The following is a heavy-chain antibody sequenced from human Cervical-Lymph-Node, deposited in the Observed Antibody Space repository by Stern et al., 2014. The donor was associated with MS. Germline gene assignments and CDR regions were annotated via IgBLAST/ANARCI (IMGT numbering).Heavy chain of an antibody. J-gene: IGHJ3*02. D-gene: IGHD3-16*01. V-gene: IGHV4-59*08. CDR2: MFHRGSA. Sequence: QVQLQESGPGLVKPSETLSLTCTVSGGSMNTYYWSWIRQPPGKGLEWIGYMFHRGSANYNPSLKSRVTISVDTSKSPFSLTVSSVTAADTAVYYCARRRNSFAFRDAFDIWGQGTMVTVSS. CDR1: GGSMNTYY. CDR3: ARRRNSFAFRDAFDI.